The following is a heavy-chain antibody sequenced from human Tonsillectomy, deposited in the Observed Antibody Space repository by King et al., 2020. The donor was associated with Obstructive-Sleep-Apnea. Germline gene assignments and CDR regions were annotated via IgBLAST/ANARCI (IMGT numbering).Heavy chain of an antibody. CDR3: ARSPLKDLRDYGLLGGMDV. CDR1: GYSFTTYW. J-gene: IGHJ6*02. D-gene: IGHD4-17*01. V-gene: IGHV5-10-1*01. CDR2: IDPIDSYT. Sequence: GQLVQSGSEVKKPGESLRISCKGSGYSFTTYWISWVRQMPGKGLEWMGKIDPIDSYTDYSPSFQGHVTISVDKSITTAYLQWSSLTASDTAMYYCARSPLKDLRDYGLLGGMDVWGQGTTVTVSS.